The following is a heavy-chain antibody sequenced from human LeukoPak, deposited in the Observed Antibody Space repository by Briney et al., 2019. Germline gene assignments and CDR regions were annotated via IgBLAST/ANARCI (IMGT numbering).Heavy chain of an antibody. J-gene: IGHJ6*02. D-gene: IGHD6-13*01. V-gene: IGHV3-23*01. CDR1: GFTFSSYA. CDR2: ISGSGGST. Sequence: PGGSLRLSCAASGFTFSSYAMSWVRQAPGKGLEWVSAISGSGGSTYYADSVKGRFTISRDNSKNTLYLQMNSLRAEDTAVYYCGEDPVHSDSSPWHYHYYGMDVWGQGTTVTVSS. CDR3: GEDPVHSDSSPWHYHYYGMDV.